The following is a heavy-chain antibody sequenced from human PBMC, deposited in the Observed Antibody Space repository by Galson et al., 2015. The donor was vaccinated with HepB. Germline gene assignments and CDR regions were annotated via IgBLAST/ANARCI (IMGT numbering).Heavy chain of an antibody. V-gene: IGHV3-30*18. CDR2: ISYDGSNK. J-gene: IGHJ6*02. Sequence: SLRLSCAASGFTFSSYGMHWVRQAPGKGLEWVAVISYDGSNKYYADSVKGRFTISRDNSKNTLYLQMNSLRAEDTAVYYCAKMGYYYGMDVWGQGTTVTVSS. CDR3: AKMGYYYGMDV. CDR1: GFTFSSYG.